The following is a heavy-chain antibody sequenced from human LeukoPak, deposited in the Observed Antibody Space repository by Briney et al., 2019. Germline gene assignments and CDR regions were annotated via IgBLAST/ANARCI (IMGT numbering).Heavy chain of an antibody. CDR1: GYTFTSYG. Sequence: ASVKVSFKASGYTFTSYGISWVRQAPGQGLEWMGWISAYNGNTNYAQKLQGRVTMTTDTSTSTAYMELRSLRSDDTAVYYCARGKRHSSSWYNWFDPWGQGTLVTVSS. CDR2: ISAYNGNT. J-gene: IGHJ5*02. CDR3: ARGKRHSSSWYNWFDP. V-gene: IGHV1-18*01. D-gene: IGHD6-13*01.